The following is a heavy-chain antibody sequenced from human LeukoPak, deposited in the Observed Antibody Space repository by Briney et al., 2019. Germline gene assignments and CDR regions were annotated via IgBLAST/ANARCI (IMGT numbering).Heavy chain of an antibody. J-gene: IGHJ3*02. CDR2: INPNSGGT. D-gene: IGHD6-13*01. CDR3: ARVFTQQLVHAFDI. Sequence: ASVKVSCKASGYTFTGYYMHWVRQAPGQGLEWMGRINPNSGGTNYAQKFQGRVTMTRDTSVSTAYMELSRLRSDDTAVYYCARVFTQQLVHAFDIWGEGTMVTVSS. CDR1: GYTFTGYY. V-gene: IGHV1-2*06.